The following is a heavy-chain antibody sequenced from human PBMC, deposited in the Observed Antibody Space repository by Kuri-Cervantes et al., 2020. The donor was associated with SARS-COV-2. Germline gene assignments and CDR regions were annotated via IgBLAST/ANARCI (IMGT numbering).Heavy chain of an antibody. V-gene: IGHV3-21*01. D-gene: IGHD3-10*01. CDR1: GFTFSSYS. J-gene: IGHJ3*02. Sequence: GGSLRLSCAASGFTFSSYSTNWVRQAPGKGLERVSSISSSSSYIYYADSVKGRFTISRDNAKNSLYLQMNSLGAEDTAVYYCARVGSTMVRGVIMRGADTFDIWGQGTMVTVSS. CDR3: ARVGSTMVRGVIMRGADTFDI. CDR2: ISSSSSYI.